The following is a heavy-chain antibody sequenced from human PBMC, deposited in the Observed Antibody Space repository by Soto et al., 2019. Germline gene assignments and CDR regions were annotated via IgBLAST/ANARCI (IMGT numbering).Heavy chain of an antibody. CDR2: IYYSGST. CDR1: GGSISSSSYY. Sequence: TSETLSLTCTVSGGSISSSSYYWGWIRQPPGKGLDWIGSIYYSGSTYYNPSLKSRVTISVDTSKNQFSLKLSSVTAADTAVYYSARHKDTSTWFDPWGQGTLVTV. J-gene: IGHJ5*02. CDR3: ARHKDTSTWFDP. D-gene: IGHD2-2*01. V-gene: IGHV4-39*01.